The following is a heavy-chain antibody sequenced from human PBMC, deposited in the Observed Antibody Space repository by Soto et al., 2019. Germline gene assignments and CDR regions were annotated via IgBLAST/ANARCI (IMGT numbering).Heavy chain of an antibody. V-gene: IGHV3-43*01. CDR3: AKDIWRGSSVDY. CDR1: GFTFDDYT. J-gene: IGHJ4*02. CDR2: ISWDGGST. Sequence: EVQLVESGGVVVQPGGSLRLSCAASGFTFDDYTMHWVRQAPGKGLEWVSLISWDGGSTYYADSVKGRFTISRDNSKNSLYLQMNSLRTEDTALYYCAKDIWRGSSVDYWGQGTLVTVSS. D-gene: IGHD3-3*01.